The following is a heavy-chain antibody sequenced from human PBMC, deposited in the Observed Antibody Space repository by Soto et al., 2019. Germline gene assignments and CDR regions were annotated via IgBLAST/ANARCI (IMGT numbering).Heavy chain of an antibody. CDR2: INPSGGST. CDR3: AREAEPYYDFWSGYSYYYYGMDV. V-gene: IGHV1-46*01. D-gene: IGHD3-3*01. Sequence: ASVKVSCKASGYTFTSYYMHWVRQAPGQGLEWMGIINPSGGSTSYAQKFQGRVTMTRDTSTSTVYMELSSLRPEDTAVYYCAREAEPYYDFWSGYSYYYYGMDVWGQGTTVTVS. J-gene: IGHJ6*02. CDR1: GYTFTSYY.